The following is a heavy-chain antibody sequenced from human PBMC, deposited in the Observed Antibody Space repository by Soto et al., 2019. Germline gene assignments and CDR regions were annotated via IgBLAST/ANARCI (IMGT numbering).Heavy chain of an antibody. J-gene: IGHJ4*02. V-gene: IGHV3-74*01. CDR1: GFTFSSYW. CDR2: ISDDGKKI. Sequence: EVQLVESGGGLAQPGGSLRLYCEASGFTFSSYWIHWVRQAPGKGLVWVSRISDDGKKIDYADSVKGRFTISRDNAKNTVYLQMNGLRLEDTAAYYCSGWRVGVFEPLDHGGQGTLVTVSS. CDR3: SGWRVGVFEPLDH. D-gene: IGHD2-8*01.